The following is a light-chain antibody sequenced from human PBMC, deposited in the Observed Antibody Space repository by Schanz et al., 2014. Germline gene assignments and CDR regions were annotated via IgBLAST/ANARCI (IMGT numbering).Light chain of an antibody. V-gene: IGLV2-8*01. CDR2: EVT. CDR3: SSYAGSNFVV. J-gene: IGLJ2*01. Sequence: QSALTQPPSASGSPGQSVTISCTGTSSDIGGYNFVSWYQQHPGEAPKLMMYEVTKRPSGVSDRFSGSKSGNTASLTVSGLQAEDEADYYCSSYAGSNFVVFGGGTKVTVL. CDR1: SSDIGGYNF.